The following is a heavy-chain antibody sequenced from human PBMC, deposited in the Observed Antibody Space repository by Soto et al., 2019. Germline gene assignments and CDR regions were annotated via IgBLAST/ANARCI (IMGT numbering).Heavy chain of an antibody. J-gene: IGHJ2*01. CDR1: GGPFSGYY. CDR3: ARGRGDGYNQHWFFDL. CDR2: INHSGST. D-gene: IGHD3-10*01. Sequence: PLETLSSTCAAQGGPFSGYYWSWFGKPPGKGLEWIGEINHSGSTNYNPSLKSRVSISGGTSNNQFSLKLTSVTAADTAVYYCARGRGDGYNQHWFFDLWGRGALVTVSS. V-gene: IGHV4-34*01.